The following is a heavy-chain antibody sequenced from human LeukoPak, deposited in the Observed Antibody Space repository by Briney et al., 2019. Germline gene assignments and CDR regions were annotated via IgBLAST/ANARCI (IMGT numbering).Heavy chain of an antibody. Sequence: PSETLSLTCTVSGGSISSYYWSWIRQPPGKGLEWIGYIYYSGSTNYNPSLKSRVTISVDTSKNQFSLKLSSVTAADTAVYYCARVANYYDSSGYTFDPWGQGTLVTVSS. D-gene: IGHD3-22*01. J-gene: IGHJ5*02. CDR1: GGSISSYY. CDR2: IYYSGST. V-gene: IGHV4-59*08. CDR3: ARVANYYDSSGYTFDP.